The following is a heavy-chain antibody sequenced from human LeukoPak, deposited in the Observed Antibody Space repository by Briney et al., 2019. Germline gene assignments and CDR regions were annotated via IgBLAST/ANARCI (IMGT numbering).Heavy chain of an antibody. CDR2: IYYSGST. CDR1: GGSISSYY. D-gene: IGHD1-26*01. J-gene: IGHJ5*02. V-gene: IGHV4-59*01. CDR3: ARDTYDYYFDP. Sequence: PSETLSLTCTVSGGSISSYYWSWIRQPPGKGLEWIGYIYYSGSTNYNPSLKSRVTISVDTSKNQFSLKLSSVTAADTAVYYCARDTYDYYFDPWGQGILVTVSS.